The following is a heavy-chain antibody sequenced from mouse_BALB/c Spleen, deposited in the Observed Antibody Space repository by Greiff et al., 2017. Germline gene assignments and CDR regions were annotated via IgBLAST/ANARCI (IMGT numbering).Heavy chain of an antibody. CDR2: ISSGSSTI. CDR3: ARNGYYVGFDY. D-gene: IGHD2-3*01. V-gene: IGHV5-17*02. J-gene: IGHJ2*01. Sequence: EVKLMESGGGLVQPGGSRKLSCAASGFTFSSFGMHWVRQAPEKGLEWVAYISSGSSTIYYADTVKGRFTISRDNPKNTLFLQMTSLRSEDTAMYYCARNGYYVGFDYWGQGTTLTVSS. CDR1: GFTFSSFG.